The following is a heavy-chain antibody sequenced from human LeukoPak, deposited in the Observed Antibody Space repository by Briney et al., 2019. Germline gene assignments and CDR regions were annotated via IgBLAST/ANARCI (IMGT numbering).Heavy chain of an antibody. CDR2: ISSSSSYI. V-gene: IGHV3-21*01. D-gene: IGHD6-19*01. Sequence: GGSLRLSCAASGFTFSHHGMHWVRQAPGKGLEWVSSISSSSSYIYYADSVKGRFTISRDNAKNSLYLHMNSLRAEDTAVYYCARGRWQVAGINYMDVWGKGTTVTISS. CDR1: GFTFSHHG. CDR3: ARGRWQVAGINYMDV. J-gene: IGHJ6*03.